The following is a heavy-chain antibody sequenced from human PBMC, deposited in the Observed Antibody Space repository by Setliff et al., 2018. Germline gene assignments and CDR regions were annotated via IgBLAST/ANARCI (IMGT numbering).Heavy chain of an antibody. CDR1: GYTFTSYD. V-gene: IGHV1-2*04. D-gene: IGHD2-15*01. CDR3: ARRLVGRYFDY. CDR2: MNPNSGGT. J-gene: IGHJ4*02. Sequence: ASVKVSCKASGYTFTSYDSNWVRQATGQGLGWMGWMNPNSGGTNYAQKFQGWVTMTRDTSISTAYMELSSLRSEDTAVYYCARRLVGRYFDYWGQGTLVTVSS.